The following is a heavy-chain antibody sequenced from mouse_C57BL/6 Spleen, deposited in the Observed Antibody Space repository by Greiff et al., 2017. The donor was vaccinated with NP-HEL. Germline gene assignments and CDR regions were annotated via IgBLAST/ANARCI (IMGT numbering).Heavy chain of an antibody. CDR1: GFTFSNYW. CDR2: IRLKSDNYAT. V-gene: IGHV6-3*01. J-gene: IGHJ4*01. Sequence: EVKLVESGGGLVQPGGSMKLSCVASGFTFSNYWMNWVRQSPEKGLEWVAQIRLKSDNYATHYAESVKGRFTISRDDSKSSVYLQMNNLRAEDTGIYYCTADYYGNYGAMDYWGQGTSVTVSS. D-gene: IGHD2-1*01. CDR3: TADYYGNYGAMDY.